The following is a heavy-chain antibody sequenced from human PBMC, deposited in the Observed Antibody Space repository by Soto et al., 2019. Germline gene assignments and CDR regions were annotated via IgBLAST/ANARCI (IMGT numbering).Heavy chain of an antibody. Sequence: SVKVSCKASGGAFSSYAISWVRQAPGQGLEWMGGIIPIFGTANYAQKFQGRVTITADESTSTAYMELSSLRSEDTAVYYCARRLGYCSSTSCLNWFDPWGQGTLVTVSS. J-gene: IGHJ5*02. CDR2: IIPIFGTA. CDR3: ARRLGYCSSTSCLNWFDP. V-gene: IGHV1-69*13. CDR1: GGAFSSYA. D-gene: IGHD2-2*01.